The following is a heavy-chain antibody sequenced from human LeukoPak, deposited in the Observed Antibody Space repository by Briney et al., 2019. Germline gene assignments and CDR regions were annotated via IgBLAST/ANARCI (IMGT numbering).Heavy chain of an antibody. J-gene: IGHJ6*03. CDR2: IYSGGST. Sequence: PGGSLRLSCAASGFTVSSNYMSWVRQAPGKRLEWVSVIYSGGSTYYADSVKGRFTISRDNSKNTLYLQMNSLRAEDTAVYYCASSVVPATGGYYYYMDVWGKGTTVTVSS. V-gene: IGHV3-66*02. CDR1: GFTVSSNY. CDR3: ASSVVPATGGYYYYMDV. D-gene: IGHD2-2*01.